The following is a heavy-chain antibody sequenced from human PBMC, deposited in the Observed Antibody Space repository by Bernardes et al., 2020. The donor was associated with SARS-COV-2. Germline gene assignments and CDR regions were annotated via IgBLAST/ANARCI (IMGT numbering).Heavy chain of an antibody. D-gene: IGHD3-3*01. CDR3: ARAMPTYYDFWSGYYNWFDP. J-gene: IGHJ5*02. CDR2: INHSGST. CDR1: GGSFSGYY. Sequence: SETLSLTCAVYGGSFSGYYWSWIRQPPGKGLEWIGEINHSGSTNYNPSLKSRVTISVDTSKNQFSLKLSSVTAADTAVYYCARAMPTYYDFWSGYYNWFDPWGQGTLVTVSS. V-gene: IGHV4-34*01.